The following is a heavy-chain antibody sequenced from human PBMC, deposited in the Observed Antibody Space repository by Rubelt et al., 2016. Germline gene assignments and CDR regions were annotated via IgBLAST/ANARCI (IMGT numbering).Heavy chain of an antibody. D-gene: IGHD6-13*01. CDR1: GGSVSSGSYY. CDR2: IYYSGST. J-gene: IGHJ4*02. Sequence: QVQLQESGPGLVKPSETLSLTCTVSGGSVSSGSYYWSWIRQPPGKGLEWIGYIYYSGSTNYNPPLKSGVTISVDTSKNQFSLKVSSVTAADTAVYYCARHFLSYSSSWFDYWGQGTLVTVSS. CDR3: ARHFLSYSSSWFDY. V-gene: IGHV4-61*01.